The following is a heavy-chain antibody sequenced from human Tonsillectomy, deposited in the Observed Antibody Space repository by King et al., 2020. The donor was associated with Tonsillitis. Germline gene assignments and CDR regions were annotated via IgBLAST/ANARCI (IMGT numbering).Heavy chain of an antibody. D-gene: IGHD4-17*01. CDR1: GYTFISYY. CDR3: AGADYGDYGY. V-gene: IGHV1-46*01. J-gene: IGHJ4*02. Sequence: VQLVESGAEVKKPGASVKVSCKASGYTFISYYMHWVRQAPGQGLEWMGIINPSGGSTSYAQKFQGRVTMTRDTSTGTVYMELSSLRSEDTAVYYCAGADYGDYGYWGQGTLVTVSS. CDR2: INPSGGST.